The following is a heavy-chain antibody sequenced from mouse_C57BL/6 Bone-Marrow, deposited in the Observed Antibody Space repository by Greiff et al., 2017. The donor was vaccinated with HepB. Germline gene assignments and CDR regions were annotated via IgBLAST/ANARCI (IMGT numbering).Heavy chain of an antibody. CDR2: IHPNSGST. Sequence: QVQLKQPGAELVKPGASVKLSCKASGYTFTSYWMHWVKQRPGQGLEWIGMIHPNSGSTNDNEKFKSKATLTVDKSSSTAYMQLSSLTSEDSAVYYCARDDGYYAWFAYWGQGTLVTVSA. CDR1: GYTFTSYW. V-gene: IGHV1-64*01. D-gene: IGHD2-3*01. CDR3: ARDDGYYAWFAY. J-gene: IGHJ3*01.